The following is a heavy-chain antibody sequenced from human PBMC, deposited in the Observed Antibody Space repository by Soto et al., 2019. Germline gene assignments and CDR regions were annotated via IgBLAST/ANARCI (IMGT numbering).Heavy chain of an antibody. Sequence: GESLKISCKGSGYSFTSYWISWVRQMPGKGLEWMGRIDPSDSYTNYSPSFQGHVTISADKSISTAYLQWSSLKASDTAMYYCARHVAAAAGTPYYYYGMDVWGQGTTVTVSS. CDR2: IDPSDSYT. J-gene: IGHJ6*01. CDR1: GYSFTSYW. CDR3: ARHVAAAAGTPYYYYGMDV. V-gene: IGHV5-10-1*01. D-gene: IGHD6-13*01.